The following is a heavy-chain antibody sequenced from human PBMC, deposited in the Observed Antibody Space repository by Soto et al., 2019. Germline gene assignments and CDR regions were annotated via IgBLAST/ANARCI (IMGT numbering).Heavy chain of an antibody. Sequence: PGGSLRLSCAASGFTFSSYGMHWVRQAPGKGLEWVAVISYDGSNKYYADSVKGRFTISRDNSKNTLYLQMNSLRAEDTAVYYCAKDYRVYAIPPQGLTLGYWGQGTLVTVSS. D-gene: IGHD2-8*01. CDR2: ISYDGSNK. CDR1: GFTFSSYG. CDR3: AKDYRVYAIPPQGLTLGY. V-gene: IGHV3-30*18. J-gene: IGHJ4*02.